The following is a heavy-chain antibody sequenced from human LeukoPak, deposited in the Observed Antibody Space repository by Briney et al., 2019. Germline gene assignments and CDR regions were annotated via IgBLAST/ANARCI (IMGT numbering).Heavy chain of an antibody. CDR2: IIPIFGTA. CDR1: GYTFTGYY. D-gene: IGHD1-26*01. CDR3: TIVGATSYYYYYMDV. V-gene: IGHV1-69*06. Sequence: EASVKVSCKASGYTFTGYYMHWVRQAPGQGLEWMGGIIPIFGTANYAQKFQGRVTITADKSTSTAYMELSSLRSEDTAVYYRTIVGATSYYYYYMDVWGKGTTVTVSS. J-gene: IGHJ6*03.